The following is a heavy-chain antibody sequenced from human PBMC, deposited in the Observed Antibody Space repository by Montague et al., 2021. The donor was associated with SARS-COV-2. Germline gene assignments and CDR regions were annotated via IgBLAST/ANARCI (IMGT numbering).Heavy chain of an antibody. J-gene: IGHJ4*02. CDR2: ISHSGSA. CDR3: TRGAPGY. Sequence: SETLSLTCAVYGGSFSDYKWTWIRQSPGKGLERLGQISHSGSANYNPSLKSRVTISVDTAKNQFSLKLTSVNVVDTAVYYCTRGAPGYWGQGTLVTVSS. CDR1: GGSFSDYK. V-gene: IGHV4-34*01.